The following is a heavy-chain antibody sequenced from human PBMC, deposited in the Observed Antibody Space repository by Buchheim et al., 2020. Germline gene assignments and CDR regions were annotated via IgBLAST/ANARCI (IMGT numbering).Heavy chain of an antibody. CDR2: ISYDGSNK. CDR3: AKDSYDSSGYYWGYFDY. Sequence: QVQLVESGGGVVQPGRSLRLSCAASGFTFSSYGMHWVRQAPGKGLEWVAVISYDGSNKYYADSVKGRFTISRDNSKKTLYLQMNSLRAEDTAVYYCAKDSYDSSGYYWGYFDYWGQGTL. J-gene: IGHJ4*02. CDR1: GFTFSSYG. D-gene: IGHD3-22*01. V-gene: IGHV3-30*18.